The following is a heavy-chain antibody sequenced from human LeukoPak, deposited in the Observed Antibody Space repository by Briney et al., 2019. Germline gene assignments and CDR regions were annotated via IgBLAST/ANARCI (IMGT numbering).Heavy chain of an antibody. V-gene: IGHV3-74*01. CDR3: AKVSALGNYDILTGYYIGGYFDY. Sequence: GGSLRLSCAASGFTFSTYWMHWVRQAPGKGLVWVSRINGDGSSSTYADSVKGRFTISRDDAKNTLYLQMNSLRTEDTAVYYCAKVSALGNYDILTGYYIGGYFDYWGQGTLVTVSS. D-gene: IGHD3-9*01. CDR1: GFTFSTYW. J-gene: IGHJ4*02. CDR2: INGDGSSS.